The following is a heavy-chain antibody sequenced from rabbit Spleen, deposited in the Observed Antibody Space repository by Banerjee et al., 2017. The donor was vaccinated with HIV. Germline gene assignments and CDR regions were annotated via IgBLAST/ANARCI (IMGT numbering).Heavy chain of an antibody. CDR1: GVSFSSSSY. V-gene: IGHV1S40*01. D-gene: IGHD6-1*01. J-gene: IGHJ3*01. CDR3: ARGDGYAYGGYDL. CDR2: INTATGKS. Sequence: QSLEESGGDLVKPGASLTLTCTASGVSFSSSSYMCWVRQAPGKGLEWIACINTATGKSVYSTWAKGRFTVSTTSSTTVTLQMTSLTAADTATYFCARGDGYAYGGYDLWGQGTLVTVS.